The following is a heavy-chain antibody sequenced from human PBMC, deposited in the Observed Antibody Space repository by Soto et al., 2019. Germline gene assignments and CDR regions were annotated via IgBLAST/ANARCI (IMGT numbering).Heavy chain of an antibody. D-gene: IGHD3-3*01. J-gene: IGHJ6*02. V-gene: IGHV7-4-1*01. CDR2: INTNTGNP. CDR1: GYTFTSYA. Sequence: GASVKVSCKASGYTFTSYAMNWVRQAPGQGLEWMGWINTNTGNPTYAQGFTGRFVFSLDTSVSTAYLQICSLKAEDTAVYYCARAEDNYDFWSGSPTYYYGMDVWGQGTTVTVSS. CDR3: ARAEDNYDFWSGSPTYYYGMDV.